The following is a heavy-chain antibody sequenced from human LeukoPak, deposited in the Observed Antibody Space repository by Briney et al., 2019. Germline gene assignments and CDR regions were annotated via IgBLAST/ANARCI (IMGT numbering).Heavy chain of an antibody. CDR2: IYYSGST. V-gene: IGHV4-39*01. CDR3: ARLRRGCSGGECYLDYYGMDV. Sequence: SETLSLTCIVSGGSISSSDYYWGWIRQPPGKGLEWIGSIYYSGSTYYNPSLKSRVTISVDTSKNQFSLNLSSVTAADTAVYFCARLRRGCSGGECYLDYYGMDVWGQGTTVTVSS. CDR1: GGSISSSDYY. D-gene: IGHD2-21*01. J-gene: IGHJ6*02.